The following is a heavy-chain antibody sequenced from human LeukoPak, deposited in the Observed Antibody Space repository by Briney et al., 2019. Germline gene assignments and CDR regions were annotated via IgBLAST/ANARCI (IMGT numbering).Heavy chain of an antibody. D-gene: IGHD2-2*01. V-gene: IGHV3-21*01. CDR2: ISSSSSYI. CDR3: ARELVVVPAAMPYFDY. CDR1: GFTFSSYS. Sequence: PGGSLRLSCAASGFTFSSYSMNWVRQAPGKGLEWVSSISSSSSYIYYADSVKGRFTISRDNAKNSLYLQMNSLRAEDTAVYYCARELVVVPAAMPYFDYWGQGTLVTVSS. J-gene: IGHJ4*02.